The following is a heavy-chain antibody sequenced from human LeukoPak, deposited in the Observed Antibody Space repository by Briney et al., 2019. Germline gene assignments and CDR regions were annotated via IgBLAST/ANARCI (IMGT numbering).Heavy chain of an antibody. J-gene: IGHJ4*02. CDR3: ARDRSMVTTLGVYYFDY. Sequence: GGSLRLSCAASGFTFSSYAMHWVRQAPGKGLEYVSAISSNGGSTYYANSVKGRFTISRDNSKNTLYLQMSSLRAEDMAVYYCARDRSMVTTLGVYYFDYWGQGTLVTVSS. D-gene: IGHD2-8*02. CDR2: ISSNGGST. CDR1: GFTFSSYA. V-gene: IGHV3-64*01.